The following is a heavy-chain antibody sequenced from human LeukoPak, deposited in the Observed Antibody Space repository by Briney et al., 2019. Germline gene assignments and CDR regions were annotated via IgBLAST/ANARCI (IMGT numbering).Heavy chain of an antibody. D-gene: IGHD2-21*02. CDR3: ARNGAPVVTAITPYYYYMDV. J-gene: IGHJ6*03. V-gene: IGHV3-7*01. Sequence: GGSLRLSCAASGFTFSNYWMSWVRQAPGKGLTWVGNIKQDGSEKYYVDFVKGRFTISRDNARNSLYLQMNSLRAEDTAVYYCARNGAPVVTAITPYYYYMDVWGKGTTVTVSS. CDR2: IKQDGSEK. CDR1: GFTFSNYW.